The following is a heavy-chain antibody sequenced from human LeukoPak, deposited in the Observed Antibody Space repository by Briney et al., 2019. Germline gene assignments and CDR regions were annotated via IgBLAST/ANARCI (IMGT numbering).Heavy chain of an antibody. CDR2: INTDGSTT. CDR1: GFTFSNYW. CDR3: GRGDGA. D-gene: IGHD3-16*01. Sequence: GGSLRLSCAASGFTFSNYWMHWVRQAPGKGLVWVSRINTDGSTTTYADSVKGRFTISRDNAKNTLYLQMNSLRVEDTAVYYCGRGDGAGGQGTMVTVSS. J-gene: IGHJ3*01. V-gene: IGHV3-74*03.